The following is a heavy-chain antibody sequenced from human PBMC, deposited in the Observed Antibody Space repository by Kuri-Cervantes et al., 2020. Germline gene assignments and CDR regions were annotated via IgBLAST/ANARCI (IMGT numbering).Heavy chain of an antibody. CDR3: ARDSPGDYWYFDL. J-gene: IGHJ2*01. V-gene: IGHV4-34*01. CDR2: INHSGST. Sequence: SQTLSLTCAVYGGSISGYYWSWIRQPPGKGLEWIGEINHSGSTNYNPSLKSRVTTSADTSKNQFSLKLSSVTAADTAVYYCARDSPGDYWYFDLWGRGTLVTVSS. CDR1: GGSISGYY. D-gene: IGHD1-1*01.